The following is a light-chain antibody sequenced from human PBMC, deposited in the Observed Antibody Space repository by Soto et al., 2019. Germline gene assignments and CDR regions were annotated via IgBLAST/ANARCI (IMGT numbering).Light chain of an antibody. CDR3: QKYNSAPLT. CDR2: AAS. J-gene: IGKJ4*01. CDR1: QGISNY. V-gene: IGKV1-27*01. Sequence: DIQMTHSPYSLSASVGDRVTITCLASQGISNYLAWYQQKPGKVPMLLIYAASTLQSGVPSRFSGSGSGKDFTLPIRSLQHEDVATYYWQKYNSAPLTCGGGTKVEIK.